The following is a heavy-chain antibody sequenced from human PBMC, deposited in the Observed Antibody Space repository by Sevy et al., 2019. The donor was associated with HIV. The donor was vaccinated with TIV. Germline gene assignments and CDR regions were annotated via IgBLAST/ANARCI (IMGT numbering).Heavy chain of an antibody. CDR1: GFTFSDYY. V-gene: IGHV3-11*01. J-gene: IGHJ1*01. D-gene: IGHD3-22*01. CDR2: ISSSGSTI. CDR3: ARTMIRSEYFQH. Sequence: GGSLRLSCAASGFTFSDYYMSWIRQAPWKGLEWVSYISSSGSTIYYADSVKGRFTISRDNAKNSLYLQMNSLRAEDTAVYYCARTMIRSEYFQHWGQGTLVTVSS.